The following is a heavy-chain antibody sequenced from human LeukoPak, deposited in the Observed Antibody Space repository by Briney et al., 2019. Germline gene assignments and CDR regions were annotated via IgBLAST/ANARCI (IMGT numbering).Heavy chain of an antibody. D-gene: IGHD1-26*01. CDR3: AKGVVGATSAIDP. V-gene: IGHV3-23*01. Sequence: HAGGSLRLSCAASGFTFSTSGMSWVRQAPGKGLEWVSAISGSGGSTYYADSVKGRFTISRDNSKNTLYLQMNSLRAEDTAVYYCAKGVVGATSAIDPWGQGTLVTVSS. CDR2: ISGSGGST. CDR1: GFTFSTSG. J-gene: IGHJ5*02.